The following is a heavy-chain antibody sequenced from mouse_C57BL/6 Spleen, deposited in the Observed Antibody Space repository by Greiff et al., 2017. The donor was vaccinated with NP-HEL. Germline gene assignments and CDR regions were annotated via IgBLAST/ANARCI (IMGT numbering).Heavy chain of an antibody. V-gene: IGHV1-59*01. CDR2: IDPSDSYT. CDR3: ARWEDSSGPYFDY. J-gene: IGHJ2*01. CDR1: GYTFTSYW. Sequence: QVQLQQSGAELVRPGTSVKLSCKASGYTFTSYWMHWVKQRPGQGLEWIGVIDPSDSYTNYNQKFKGKATLTVDTSSSTAYMQLSSLTSEDSAVYYCARWEDSSGPYFDYWGQGTTLTVSS. D-gene: IGHD3-2*02.